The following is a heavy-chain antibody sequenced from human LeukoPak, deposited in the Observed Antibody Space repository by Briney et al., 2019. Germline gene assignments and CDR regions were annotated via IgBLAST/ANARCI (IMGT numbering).Heavy chain of an antibody. D-gene: IGHD4-17*01. CDR1: GGSISSYY. CDR2: IYYSGST. J-gene: IGHJ5*02. CDR3: ARESPYGDYVGGP. Sequence: SETLSLTCTVSGGSISSYYWSWIRQPPGKGLEWIGYIYYSGSTNYNPSLKSRVTISVDTSKNQFSLKLSSVTAADTAVYYCARESPYGDYVGGPWGQGTLVTVSS. V-gene: IGHV4-59*01.